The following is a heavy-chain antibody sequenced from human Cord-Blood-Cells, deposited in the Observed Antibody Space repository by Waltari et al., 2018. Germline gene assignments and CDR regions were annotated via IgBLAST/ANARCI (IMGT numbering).Heavy chain of an antibody. CDR2: INHSGST. CDR1: GWSLSGYY. V-gene: IGHV4-34*01. D-gene: IGHD1-1*01. Sequence: QVQLQQWGAGLLKPSATRSLTCAAYGWSLSGYYLNWIRQPPGKGREWMGEINHSGSTNYNPSLKSRVTISVETSKNQFSLKLSSVTAADTAVYYCARGIWEPERTYYFDYWGQGTLVTVSS. J-gene: IGHJ4*02. CDR3: ARGIWEPERTYYFDY.